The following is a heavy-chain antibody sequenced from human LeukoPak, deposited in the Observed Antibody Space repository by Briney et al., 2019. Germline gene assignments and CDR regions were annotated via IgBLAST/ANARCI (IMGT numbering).Heavy chain of an antibody. D-gene: IGHD3-22*01. Sequence: GGSLRLSCAASGFTFNSYAMSWVRQAPGKGLKWVSTINVSGDNTYYADSVKGRFTISRDNSKSTLYLQVSSLTAEDTAVYYCARESRESKLANYFYDSSGFSNIDYWGQGTLVTVSS. V-gene: IGHV3-23*01. CDR3: ARESRESKLANYFYDSSGFSNIDY. J-gene: IGHJ4*02. CDR1: GFTFNSYA. CDR2: INVSGDNT.